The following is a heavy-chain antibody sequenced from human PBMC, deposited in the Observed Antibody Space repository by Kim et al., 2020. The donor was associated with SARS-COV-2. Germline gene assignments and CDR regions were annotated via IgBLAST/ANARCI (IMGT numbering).Heavy chain of an antibody. Sequence: GSTYYNPSRKSRVTISVDTSKNQFSLKLSAVTAADTAVYYCARGTVVSDYWGQGTLVTVSS. D-gene: IGHD2-15*01. CDR2: GST. CDR3: ARGTVVSDY. V-gene: IGHV4-39*07. J-gene: IGHJ4*02.